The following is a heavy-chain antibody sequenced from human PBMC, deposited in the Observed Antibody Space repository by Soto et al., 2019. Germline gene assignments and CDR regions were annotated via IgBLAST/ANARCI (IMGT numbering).Heavy chain of an antibody. D-gene: IGHD5-18*01. J-gene: IGHJ3*02. CDR3: ARHGLVTAMGTYDGFEI. V-gene: IGHV1-8*02. CDR2: MNANSGNT. Sequence: AAVKVSCKTSGYTFTAYDIYWVRQAPGQGLEWMGWMNANSGNTGYAQKFQSRVTMTTNTSISTAYMELSSLRSEDTAVYYCARHGLVTAMGTYDGFEIWGQGTMVTVSS. CDR1: GYTFTAYD.